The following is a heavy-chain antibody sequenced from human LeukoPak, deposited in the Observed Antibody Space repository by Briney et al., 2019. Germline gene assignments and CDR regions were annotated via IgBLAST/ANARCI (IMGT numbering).Heavy chain of an antibody. J-gene: IGHJ6*03. CDR2: IIPIFGTA. CDR3: AREKLVLNYYYFYMDV. D-gene: IGHD6-6*01. CDR1: GYTFTSYY. V-gene: IGHV1-69*06. Sequence: SVKVSCKASGYTFTSYYMHWVRQAPGQGLEWMGGIIPIFGTANYAQKFQGRVTITADKSTSTAYMDLSSLRSEDTAVYYCAREKLVLNYYYFYMDVWGKGTTVTVSS.